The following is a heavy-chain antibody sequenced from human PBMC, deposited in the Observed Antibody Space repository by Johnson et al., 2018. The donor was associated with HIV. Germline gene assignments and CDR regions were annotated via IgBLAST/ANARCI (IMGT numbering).Heavy chain of an antibody. V-gene: IGHV3-30-3*01. CDR3: ASLSDDAFDF. CDR2: ISYDGSNK. Sequence: QVQLVESGGGVVRPGGSLRLSCAASGFTFSSYAMHWVRQAPGKGLEWVAVISYDGSNKYYADSVKGRFTISRDNSKNTLYLQMNSLKAEDTAVYYCASLSDDAFDFWGQGTMVTVSS. J-gene: IGHJ3*01. CDR1: GFTFSSYA.